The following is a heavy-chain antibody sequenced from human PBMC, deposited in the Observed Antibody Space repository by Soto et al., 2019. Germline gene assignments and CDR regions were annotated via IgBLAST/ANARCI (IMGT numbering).Heavy chain of an antibody. J-gene: IGHJ6*02. CDR3: ARDPTRGGVVPQAFGLDV. CDR2: IFSMFGKP. V-gene: IGHV1-69*01. D-gene: IGHD3-3*01. Sequence: QVQLVQSGAEVKKPASSVKVSCQASGGGFNNFAITWVRQAPGHGLEWVGGIFSMFGKPIYAEKFRGRVTITADESTRTAFMELSGLTSDDSAIYYCARDPTRGGVVPQAFGLDVWGQGTMVTVSS. CDR1: GGGFNNFA.